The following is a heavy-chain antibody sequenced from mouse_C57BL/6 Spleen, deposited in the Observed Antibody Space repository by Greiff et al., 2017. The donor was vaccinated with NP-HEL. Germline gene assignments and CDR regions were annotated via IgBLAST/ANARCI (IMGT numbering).Heavy chain of an antibody. CDR1: GYTFTGYW. CDR3: AREGQIYYGNYGGFAY. D-gene: IGHD2-1*01. V-gene: IGHV1-9*01. Sequence: QVQLQQSGAELLKPGASVKLSCKATGYTFTGYWIEWVKQRPGHGLEWIGEILPGSGSTNYNEKFKGKATFTADTSSNTAYMQLSSLTTEDSAIYYCAREGQIYYGNYGGFAYWGQGTLVTVSA. CDR2: ILPGSGST. J-gene: IGHJ3*01.